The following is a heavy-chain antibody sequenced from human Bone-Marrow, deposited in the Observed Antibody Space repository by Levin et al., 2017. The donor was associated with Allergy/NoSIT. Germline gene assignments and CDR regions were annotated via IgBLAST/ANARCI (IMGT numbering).Heavy chain of an antibody. CDR1: GFSLSDRGVG. CDR3: ARRDGDRSGYFVFGDAFNI. V-gene: IGHV2-5*01. J-gene: IGHJ3*02. D-gene: IGHD3-22*01. Sequence: TLSLTCTFSGFSLSDRGVGVGWIRQPPGKALEWLAIIYWNDDKRYSPSLKNRLTITKGTSNNQVVLTMTDMDPVDTATYFCARRDGDRSGYFVFGDAFNIWGQGTLVTVSS. CDR2: IYWNDDK.